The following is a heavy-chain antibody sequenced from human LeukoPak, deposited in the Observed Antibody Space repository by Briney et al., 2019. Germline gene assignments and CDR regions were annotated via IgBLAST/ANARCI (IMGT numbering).Heavy chain of an antibody. V-gene: IGHV1-18*01. J-gene: IGHJ4*02. CDR1: GYTFTSYG. Sequence: ASVKVSCKASGYTFTSYGISWVRQAPGQGLEWMGWISAYNGNTNYAQKLQGRVTMTTDTSTSTAYMELRSLRSDDTAVYYCARGLGAPYYYDSSGYEADYWGQGTLVTVSS. D-gene: IGHD3-22*01. CDR2: ISAYNGNT. CDR3: ARGLGAPYYYDSSGYEADY.